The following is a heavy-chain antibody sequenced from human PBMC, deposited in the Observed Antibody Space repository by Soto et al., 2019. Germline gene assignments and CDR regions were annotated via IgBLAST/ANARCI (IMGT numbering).Heavy chain of an antibody. V-gene: IGHV3-23*01. CDR2: ISGSSGSI. D-gene: IGHD3-22*01. CDR1: GFTFSSYA. Sequence: GGSLRLSCAASGFTFSSYAMSWVRQAPGKGLEWVSAISGSSGSIGYADSVKGRFTISRDNAKNSLYLQMNSLRAEDTALYYCAKADSSGYYYGVDYWGQGTLVTVSS. CDR3: AKADSSGYYYGVDY. J-gene: IGHJ4*02.